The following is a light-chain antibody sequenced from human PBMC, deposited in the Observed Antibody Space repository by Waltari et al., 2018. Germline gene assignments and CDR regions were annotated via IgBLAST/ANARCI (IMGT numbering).Light chain of an antibody. V-gene: IGKV3-20*01. J-gene: IGKJ1*01. CDR2: HAS. CDR1: QSVTGA. CDR3: QHYLRLPVT. Sequence: EIVLTQSPGTVSFSPGEGATLSCRASQSVTGALAWYQQKPGQAPRLLIYHASNRATGIPDRFSGSGSGTDFSLTISRLEPEDFAVYYCQHYLRLPVTFGQGTKVEI.